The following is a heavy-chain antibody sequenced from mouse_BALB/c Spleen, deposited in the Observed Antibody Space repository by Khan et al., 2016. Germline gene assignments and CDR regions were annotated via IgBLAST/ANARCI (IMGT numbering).Heavy chain of an antibody. D-gene: IGHD2-4*01. CDR3: ARGVDYGPFAY. J-gene: IGHJ3*01. Sequence: EVQLQESGPGLVKPSQSLSLTCTVTGYSITSDYAWNWIRQFPGNKLEWMGYISYSGSTSYNPSLKSRISITRDTSKNQFFLQLNSVTTADTATYDCARGVDYGPFAYWGQGTLVTVSA. CDR2: ISYSGST. CDR1: GYSITSDYA. V-gene: IGHV3-2*02.